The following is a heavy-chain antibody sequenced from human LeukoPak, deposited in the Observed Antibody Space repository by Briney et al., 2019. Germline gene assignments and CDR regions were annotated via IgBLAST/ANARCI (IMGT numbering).Heavy chain of an antibody. CDR1: GGSISSYY. CDR3: ASLPTMVRGVIIPY. V-gene: IGHV4-59*08. J-gene: IGHJ4*02. CDR2: IYYSGST. Sequence: PSETLSLTCTVSGGSISSYYWSWIRQPPGKGLEWIGYIYYSGSTNYNPSLKSRVTISVDTSKNQFSLKLSSVTAADTAVYYCASLPTMVRGVIIPYWGQGTLVTVSS. D-gene: IGHD3-10*01.